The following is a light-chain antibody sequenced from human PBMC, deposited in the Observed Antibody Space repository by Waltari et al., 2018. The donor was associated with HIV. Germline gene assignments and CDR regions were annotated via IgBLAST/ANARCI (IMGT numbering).Light chain of an antibody. Sequence: QSALTQPRSVSGSPGQSVTISCTGTRSDIGGYNYVPWYQQHPGRAPKRLIYDVTKRPSGVPARFSGSKSDTSAALTISGLQADDEAEYYCSAYAGNYIWVFGGGTTLTVL. CDR2: DVT. CDR3: SAYAGNYIWV. CDR1: RSDIGGYNY. J-gene: IGLJ3*02. V-gene: IGLV2-11*01.